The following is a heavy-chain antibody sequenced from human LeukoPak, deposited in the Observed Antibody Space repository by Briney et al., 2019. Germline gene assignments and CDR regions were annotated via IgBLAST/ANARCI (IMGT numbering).Heavy chain of an antibody. J-gene: IGHJ4*02. CDR1: GFTFSSYI. Sequence: GGSLRLSCAASGFTFSSYIMNWVRQAPGKGLEWVSLIYGGGGKFYADSVKGRFTISRHNFENTLYLQMNNLRAEDTAVYYCARVGVGTVAGNYFDDWGQGTLVTVSS. CDR2: IYGGGGK. D-gene: IGHD6-19*01. V-gene: IGHV3-53*04. CDR3: ARVGVGTVAGNYFDD.